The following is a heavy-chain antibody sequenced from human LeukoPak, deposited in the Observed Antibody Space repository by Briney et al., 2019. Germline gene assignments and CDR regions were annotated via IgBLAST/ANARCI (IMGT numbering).Heavy chain of an antibody. V-gene: IGHV4-30-4*08. Sequence: SQTLSLTCTVSGGSISSGDYYWSWIRQPPGKGLEWIGYIYYSGSTYYNPSLKSRVTISVDTSKNQFSLKLSSVTAADTAVYYCASHRYNWNYRDAFDIWGQGTMVTVSS. CDR2: IYYSGST. CDR3: ASHRYNWNYRDAFDI. D-gene: IGHD1-7*01. CDR1: GGSISSGDYY. J-gene: IGHJ3*02.